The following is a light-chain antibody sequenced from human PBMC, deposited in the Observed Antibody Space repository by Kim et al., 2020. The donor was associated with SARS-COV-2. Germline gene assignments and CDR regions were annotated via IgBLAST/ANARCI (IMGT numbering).Light chain of an antibody. V-gene: IGKV3-20*01. Sequence: PGDRATLAGRASQRVCSAYLAWCQQKPGKAPRLLNYVAASRATAIPDRFSGSGSGTDFTLTISRLEPEDCAVYYCQQYGSSPWTFGQGNKVDIK. CDR2: VAA. CDR1: QRVCSAY. J-gene: IGKJ1*01. CDR3: QQYGSSPWT.